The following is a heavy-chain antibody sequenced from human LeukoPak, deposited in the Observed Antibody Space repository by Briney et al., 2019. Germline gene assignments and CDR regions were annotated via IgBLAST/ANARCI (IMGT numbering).Heavy chain of an antibody. CDR1: GYTFSSHG. CDR2: IWYDGSNK. J-gene: IGHJ4*02. D-gene: IGHD6-13*01. CDR3: VRSPRSAAGHFDY. Sequence: GGSLRLSCAASGYTFSSHGMHWVRQAPGKGLEWAAVIWYDGSNKYYADSVKGRFTISRDNSKNTLYLQMNSLRAEDTAVYYCVRSPRSAAGHFDYWRQGTLVTVSS. V-gene: IGHV3-33*01.